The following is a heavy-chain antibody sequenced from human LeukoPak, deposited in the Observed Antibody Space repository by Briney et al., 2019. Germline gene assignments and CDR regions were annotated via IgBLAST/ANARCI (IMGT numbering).Heavy chain of an antibody. Sequence: PGGSLRLSCAASGFTFSSYWMSWVRQAPGKGLEWVANIKQDGSEKYYADSVKGRFTISRDNAKNSLYLQMNSLRAEDTAVYYCARGSQYSSGWYPSWYFDLWGRGTLVTVSS. D-gene: IGHD6-19*01. CDR1: GFTFSSYW. CDR2: IKQDGSEK. V-gene: IGHV3-7*01. CDR3: ARGSQYSSGWYPSWYFDL. J-gene: IGHJ2*01.